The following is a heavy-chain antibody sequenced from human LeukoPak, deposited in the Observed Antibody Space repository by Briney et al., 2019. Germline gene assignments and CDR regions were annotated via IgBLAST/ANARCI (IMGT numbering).Heavy chain of an antibody. CDR2: ISGSGGST. V-gene: IGHV3-23*01. CDR3: ARSSTIGAAGLFDS. Sequence: GGSLRLSCAASGFTFSSYAMSWVRQAPGKGLEWVSAISGSGGSTYYADSVKGRFTISRDSSKNTLYLQMNSLRAEDTAVYYCARSSTIGAAGLFDSWGQGTLVTVSS. D-gene: IGHD6-13*01. J-gene: IGHJ4*02. CDR1: GFTFSSYA.